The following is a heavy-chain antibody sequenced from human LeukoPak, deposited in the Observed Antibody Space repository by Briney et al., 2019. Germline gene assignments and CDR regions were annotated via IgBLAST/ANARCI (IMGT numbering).Heavy chain of an antibody. CDR1: GFTFSYYG. CDR3: ATSGGTSYWYFDL. CDR2: IWSDGSTK. D-gene: IGHD4-23*01. Sequence: GGSLRLSCAASGFTFSYYGMHWVRQAPGKGLEWVAVIWSDGSTKYYADSVKGRFTISRDNSKNTLYLQMNSLRAEDTALYHCATSGGTSYWYFDLWGRGTLVTVSS. V-gene: IGHV3-33*01. J-gene: IGHJ2*01.